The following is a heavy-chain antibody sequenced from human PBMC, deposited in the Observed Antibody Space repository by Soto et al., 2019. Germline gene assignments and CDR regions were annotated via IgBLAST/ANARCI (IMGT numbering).Heavy chain of an antibody. CDR1: GGSLSSGCYY. CDR3: ARDKEDSSRWSRYYFDY. D-gene: IGHD6-13*01. J-gene: IGHJ4*02. CDR2: IYYSGST. V-gene: IGHV4-31*03. Sequence: QVQLQESGPGLVKPSQTLSLTCTISGGSLSSGCYYWSWIRQHPGKGLEWIGYIYYSGSTYYNPSLKSRVSISVDTSKNQFSLKLSSVTAADTAVYYCARDKEDSSRWSRYYFDYWGQGTLVTVSS.